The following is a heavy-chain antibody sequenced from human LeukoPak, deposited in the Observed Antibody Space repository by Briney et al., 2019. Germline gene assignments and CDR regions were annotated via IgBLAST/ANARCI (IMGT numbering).Heavy chain of an antibody. CDR2: IIPIFGAA. V-gene: IGHV1-69*06. D-gene: IGHD5-18*01. CDR3: ARDSSGYSYGYSSFDY. J-gene: IGHJ4*02. CDR1: GGTFSSYA. Sequence: SVKVSCKASGGTFSSYAISWVRQAPGQGLEWMGGIIPIFGAANYAQKFQGRVTITADKSTSTAYMELSSLRSEDTAVYYCARDSSGYSYGYSSFDYWGQGTLVTVSS.